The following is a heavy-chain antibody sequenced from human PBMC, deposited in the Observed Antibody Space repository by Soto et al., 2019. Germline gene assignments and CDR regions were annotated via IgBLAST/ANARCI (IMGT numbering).Heavy chain of an antibody. CDR3: ANLKPDY. Sequence: SETLSLTCAVYGGSFSDYYWSWIRQPPGKGLEWIGEINHSGSTDYNPSLKSRVTMSVDTSKNQFSLKLSSVTAADTAVYYCANLKPDYWGQGTLVTVSS. CDR2: INHSGST. J-gene: IGHJ4*02. CDR1: GGSFSDYY. V-gene: IGHV4-34*01.